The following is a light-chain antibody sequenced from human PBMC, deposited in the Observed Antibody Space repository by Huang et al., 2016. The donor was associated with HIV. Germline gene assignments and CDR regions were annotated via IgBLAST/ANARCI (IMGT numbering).Light chain of an antibody. CDR1: QSVSSSY. CDR3: QQYGSSRT. V-gene: IGKV3-20*01. CDR2: GTS. J-gene: IGKJ1*01. Sequence: DIVLTQSPGTLSLSPGERATLSCRASQSVSSSYLAWYQQKPGQAPRLLIYGTSSSATGIPDRFSGTGSGTDFTLTINRLESEDFAVYYCQQYGSSRTFGQGTKVEIK.